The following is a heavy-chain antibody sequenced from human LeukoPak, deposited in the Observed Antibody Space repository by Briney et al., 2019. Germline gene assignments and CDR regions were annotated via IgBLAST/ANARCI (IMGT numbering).Heavy chain of an antibody. J-gene: IGHJ4*02. CDR2: IYYSGST. CDR3: ASKTYYYDSSGYYGLGY. D-gene: IGHD3-22*01. V-gene: IGHV4-61*01. Sequence: SETLSLTCTVSGGSVSSGSYYWSWIRQPPGKGLEWIGYIYYSGSTNYNPSLKSRVTISVDTSKNQFSLKLSAVTAADKDVYYCASKTYYYDSSGYYGLGYWGRGTLVTVSS. CDR1: GGSVSSGSYY.